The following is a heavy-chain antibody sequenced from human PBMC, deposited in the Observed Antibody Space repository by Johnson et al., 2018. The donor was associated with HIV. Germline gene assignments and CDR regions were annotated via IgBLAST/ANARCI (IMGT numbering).Heavy chain of an antibody. V-gene: IGHV3-30*02. D-gene: IGHD5-24*01. Sequence: QVQLVESGGGVVRPGGSLRLSCVASGFTFSSYGMHWVRQAPGKGLEWVAFIRYDGSNNYYVDYVKGRFTISRDNAKNSLYLQMNSLRAEDTAVYYCARENGVEMATVNDAFDIWGQGTMVTVSS. CDR3: ARENGVEMATVNDAFDI. CDR2: IRYDGSNN. CDR1: GFTFSSYG. J-gene: IGHJ3*02.